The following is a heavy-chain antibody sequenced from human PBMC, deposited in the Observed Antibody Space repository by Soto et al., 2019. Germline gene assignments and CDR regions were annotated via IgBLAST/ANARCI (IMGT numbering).Heavy chain of an antibody. CDR1: GFTFSSYG. D-gene: IGHD3-10*01. CDR2: IWYDGSNK. J-gene: IGHJ6*03. Sequence: GGSLRLSCAASGFTFSSYGMHWVRQAPGKGLEWVAVIWYDGSNKYYADSVKGRFTISRDNSKNTLYLQMNSLRAEDTAVYYCARERVSGSYYTYYFMDFWGKGTTVTGSS. CDR3: ARERVSGSYYTYYFMDF. V-gene: IGHV3-33*01.